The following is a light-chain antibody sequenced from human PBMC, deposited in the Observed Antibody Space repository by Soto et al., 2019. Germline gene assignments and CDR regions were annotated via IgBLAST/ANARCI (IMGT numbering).Light chain of an antibody. Sequence: DIPMTQSPSSLSASVGDRVTITCRASQSIRVYLNWYQQKPGKAPKPLIFAASSLESGVPSRFSVSGSGTDFTLTISSLQPEDFATYYCQQSYSTPPTFGQGTNLEIK. V-gene: IGKV1-39*01. CDR3: QQSYSTPPT. CDR1: QSIRVY. CDR2: AAS. J-gene: IGKJ2*01.